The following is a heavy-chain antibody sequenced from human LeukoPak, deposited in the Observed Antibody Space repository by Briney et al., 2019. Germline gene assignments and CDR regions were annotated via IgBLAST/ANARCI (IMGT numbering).Heavy chain of an antibody. Sequence: SETQSLTCTVSGGSISSSTYYWGWIRQPPGKGLEWIGSIHYSGSTYYNPSLKSRVTISVDTSKNQFSLKLSSVTAADTAVYYCARDLRREMATTLDYWGQGTLVTVSS. CDR3: ARDLRREMATTLDY. CDR2: IHYSGST. J-gene: IGHJ4*02. CDR1: GGSISSSTYY. D-gene: IGHD5-24*01. V-gene: IGHV4-39*07.